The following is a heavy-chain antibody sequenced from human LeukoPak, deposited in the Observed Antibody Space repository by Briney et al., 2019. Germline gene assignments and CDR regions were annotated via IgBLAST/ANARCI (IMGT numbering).Heavy chain of an antibody. CDR3: ARRYYDFWSGSTGTMDV. J-gene: IGHJ6*03. V-gene: IGHV4-34*01. Sequence: SETLSLTCAVYGGSFSGYYWSWIRQPPGKGLEWIGEINHSGSTNYNPSLKSRVTISVDTSKNQFSLKLSSVTAADTAVYYCARRYYDFWSGSTGTMDVWGKGTTVTVSS. CDR1: GGSFSGYY. D-gene: IGHD3-3*01. CDR2: INHSGST.